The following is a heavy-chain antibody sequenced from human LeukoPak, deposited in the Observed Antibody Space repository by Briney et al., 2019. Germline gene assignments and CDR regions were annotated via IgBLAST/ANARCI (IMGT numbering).Heavy chain of an antibody. CDR1: GFTFSSYA. V-gene: IGHV3-30-3*01. CDR3: ARPRWIQLIDY. Sequence: PGGSLRLSCAASGFTFSSYAMHWVRQAPGKGLEWVAVISYDGSNKYYADSVKGRFTISRDNSKNTLYLQMNSLRAEDTAVYYCARPRWIQLIDYWGQGTLVTVSS. D-gene: IGHD5-18*01. CDR2: ISYDGSNK. J-gene: IGHJ4*02.